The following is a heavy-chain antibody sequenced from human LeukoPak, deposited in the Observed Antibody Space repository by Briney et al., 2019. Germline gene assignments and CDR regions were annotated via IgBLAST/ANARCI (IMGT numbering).Heavy chain of an antibody. CDR2: IIPIFGTA. Sequence: SVKVSCKASGGTFSSYAIGWVRQAPGQGLEWMGGIIPIFGTANYAQKFQGRVTITTDESTSTAYMELSSPRSEDTAVYYCARTSGELNDAFDIWGQGTMVTVSS. D-gene: IGHD3-16*01. CDR1: GGTFSSYA. CDR3: ARTSGELNDAFDI. J-gene: IGHJ3*02. V-gene: IGHV1-69*05.